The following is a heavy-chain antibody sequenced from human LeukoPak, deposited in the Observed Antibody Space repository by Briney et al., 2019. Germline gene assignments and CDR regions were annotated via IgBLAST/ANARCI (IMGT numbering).Heavy chain of an antibody. CDR1: GFPFIDSG. D-gene: IGHD1-26*01. Sequence: GGSLRLSCAASGFPFIDSGMNWVRQAPGKGLEWLTFIRYDATNEYFADSVKGRFTISRDNSQKKLFLQMNNLRPEDTALYYCARATSSPGYFDLWGQGTQVTVSS. CDR3: ARATSSPGYFDL. CDR2: IRYDATNE. J-gene: IGHJ4*02. V-gene: IGHV3-30*02.